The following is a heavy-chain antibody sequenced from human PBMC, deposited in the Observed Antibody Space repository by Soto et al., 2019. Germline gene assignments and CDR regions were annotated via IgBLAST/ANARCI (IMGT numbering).Heavy chain of an antibody. CDR3: ARGQGVRGVIITPLSYFDY. CDR1: GGSFSGYY. D-gene: IGHD3-10*01. CDR2: INHSGST. V-gene: IGHV4-34*01. Sequence: SETLSLTCAVYGGSFSGYYWSWIRQPPGKGLEWIGEINHSGSTNYNPSLKSRVTISVDTSKNHFSLKLSSVTAADTAVYYCARGQGVRGVIITPLSYFDYWGQGTLVTVSS. J-gene: IGHJ4*02.